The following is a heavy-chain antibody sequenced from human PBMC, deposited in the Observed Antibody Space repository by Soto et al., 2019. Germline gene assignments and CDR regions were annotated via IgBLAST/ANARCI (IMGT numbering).Heavy chain of an antibody. CDR1: GGSISSYY. J-gene: IGHJ6*03. V-gene: IGHV4-59*01. Sequence: SETLSLTCTVSGGSISSYYWSWIRQPPGKGLEWIGYIYYSGSTNYNPSLKSRVTISVDTSKNQFSLKLSSVTAADTAVYYCARLYGDYGYYYYYMDVWGKGTTVTVSS. CDR2: IYYSGST. D-gene: IGHD4-17*01. CDR3: ARLYGDYGYYYYYMDV.